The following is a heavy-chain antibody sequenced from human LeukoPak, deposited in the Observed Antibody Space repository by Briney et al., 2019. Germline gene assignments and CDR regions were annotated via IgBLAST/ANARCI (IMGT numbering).Heavy chain of an antibody. V-gene: IGHV1-2*02. D-gene: IGHD2-2*01. Sequence: ASVKVSCKASGYTFTGYYMHWVRQAPGQGLEWMGWINPNSGGTNYAQKFQGRVTMTRDTSISTAYMELSRLRSDDTAVYYCARDLRPKKYCSSTSCPGPFDYWGQGTLVTVSS. CDR2: INPNSGGT. J-gene: IGHJ4*02. CDR1: GYTFTGYY. CDR3: ARDLRPKKYCSSTSCPGPFDY.